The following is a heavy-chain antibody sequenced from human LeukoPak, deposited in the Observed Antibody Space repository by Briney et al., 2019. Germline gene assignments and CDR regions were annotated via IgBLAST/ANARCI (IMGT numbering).Heavy chain of an antibody. CDR3: ATSHYYGSGSYYDAFDI. J-gene: IGHJ3*02. CDR1: GDSNINYN. CDR2: IYTSGNT. D-gene: IGHD3-10*01. Sequence: SETLSLTCTVSGDSNINYNWTWIRQPAGKGLEWIGRIYTSGNTNYNPSLNSRVTMSVDTSKNQFSLKLTSLTAADTAVYYCATSHYYGSGSYYDAFDIWGQGTMVTVSS. V-gene: IGHV4-4*07.